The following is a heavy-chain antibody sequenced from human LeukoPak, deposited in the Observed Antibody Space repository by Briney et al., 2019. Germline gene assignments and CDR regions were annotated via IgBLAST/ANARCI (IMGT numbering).Heavy chain of an antibody. Sequence: SETLSLTCAVDGGSFSRYYWTWIRQPPGKGLEWIGEINHSGSANYNPSLKSRVTISVDASKSQFSLRLSSVTAADTAVYYCARLTYSNNWYFRRGLDNWFDPWGQGTLVTVSS. D-gene: IGHD6-13*01. CDR3: ARLTYSNNWYFRRGLDNWFDP. V-gene: IGHV4-34*01. J-gene: IGHJ5*02. CDR2: INHSGSA. CDR1: GGSFSRYY.